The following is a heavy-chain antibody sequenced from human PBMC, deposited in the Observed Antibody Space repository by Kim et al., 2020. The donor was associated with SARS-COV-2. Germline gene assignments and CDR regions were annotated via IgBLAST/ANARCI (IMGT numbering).Heavy chain of an antibody. D-gene: IGHD2-15*01. CDR2: IYPGDSDT. CDR1: GYSFTSYW. Sequence: GESLKISCKGSGYSFTSYWIGWVRQMPGKGLEWMGIIYPGDSDTRYSPSFQGQVTISADKSISTAYLQWSSLKASDTAMYYCARRSYCSGGSCYRGHNWFDPWGQGTLVTVSS. J-gene: IGHJ5*02. V-gene: IGHV5-51*01. CDR3: ARRSYCSGGSCYRGHNWFDP.